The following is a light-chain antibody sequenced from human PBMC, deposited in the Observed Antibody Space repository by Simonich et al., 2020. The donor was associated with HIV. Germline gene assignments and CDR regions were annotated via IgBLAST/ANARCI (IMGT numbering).Light chain of an antibody. CDR2: WTS. CDR1: QNILYNSNNKNY. J-gene: IGKJ1*01. Sequence: DIVMTQSPDSLAVSLGERATINCKSSQNILYNSNNKNYLAWSQQKPGQPPKLLIYWTSTRESGVPDRFSGSGSGTDFTLTISSLQAEDVAVYYCQQYYSTPWTFGQGTKVEIK. CDR3: QQYYSTPWT. V-gene: IGKV4-1*01.